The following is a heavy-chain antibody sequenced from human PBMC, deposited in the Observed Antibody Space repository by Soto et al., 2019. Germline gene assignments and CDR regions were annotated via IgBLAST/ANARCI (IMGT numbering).Heavy chain of an antibody. D-gene: IGHD7-27*01. CDR3: ARQDVRVWGRFDP. CDR1: GGSISSGDYY. J-gene: IGHJ5*02. CDR2: IYHSGIT. V-gene: IGHV4-39*01. Sequence: PSETLSLTCTVSGGSISSGDYYWGWIRQPPGEGLEWIGTIYHSGITYYNPSLKSRVTISEDTSNNQFSLKLTFVTAADTAVYYCARQDVRVWGRFDPWGEGTRGTISA.